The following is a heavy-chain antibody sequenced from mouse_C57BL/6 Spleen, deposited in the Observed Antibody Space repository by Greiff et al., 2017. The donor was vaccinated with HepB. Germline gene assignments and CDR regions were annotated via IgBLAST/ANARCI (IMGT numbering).Heavy chain of an antibody. CDR1: GYTFTDYY. Sequence: EVQLQQSGPELVKPGASVKISCKASGYTFTDYYMNWVKQSHGKSLEWIGDINPNNGGTSYNQKFKGKATLTVDKSSSTAYMELRSLTSEDSAVYYCARCGYRNSYSWFAYWGQGTLVTVSA. CDR2: INPNNGGT. V-gene: IGHV1-26*01. CDR3: ARCGYRNSYSWFAY. D-gene: IGHD1-2*01. J-gene: IGHJ3*01.